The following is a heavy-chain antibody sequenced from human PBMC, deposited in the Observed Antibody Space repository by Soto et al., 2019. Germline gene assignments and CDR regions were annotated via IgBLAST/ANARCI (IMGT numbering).Heavy chain of an antibody. J-gene: IGHJ6*02. Sequence: QSQTLSLTCAISGDSVSSNSAAWNWIRQSPSRGLEWLGRTYYRSKWYNDYAVSVKSRITINPDTSKNQFSLQLNSVTPEDTAVYYCARGVFDYGGNSGGWRYYYYGMDVWGQGTTVTVSS. D-gene: IGHD4-17*01. CDR2: TYYRSKWYN. V-gene: IGHV6-1*01. CDR1: GDSVSSNSAA. CDR3: ARGVFDYGGNSGGWRYYYYGMDV.